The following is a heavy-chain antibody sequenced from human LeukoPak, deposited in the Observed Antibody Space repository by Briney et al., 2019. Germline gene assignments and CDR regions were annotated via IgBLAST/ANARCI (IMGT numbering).Heavy chain of an antibody. CDR2: INSDGRST. D-gene: IGHD5-24*01. Sequence: PGGSLRLSCAASGFTFSSYWMHWVRQAAGKGLVWVSRINSDGRSTSHADSVKGRFTISRDHAKNTLYLKMNSLRAEDTAVYYCARDGWLQPDYWGQGTLVTVSS. V-gene: IGHV3-74*01. CDR3: ARDGWLQPDY. CDR1: GFTFSSYW. J-gene: IGHJ4*02.